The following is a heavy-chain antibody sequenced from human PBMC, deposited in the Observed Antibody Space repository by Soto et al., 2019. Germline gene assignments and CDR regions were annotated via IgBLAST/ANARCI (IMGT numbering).Heavy chain of an antibody. V-gene: IGHV3-48*03. CDR2: ITSSGSTI. Sequence: GSLRLPCAAAGFNFIGYEMYWIRQARGKGLEWVAYITSSGSTIYYADSVKGRFTISRDNAKNSLYLQMNSLRVEDTAVYYCASRPDVWGQGTTATVSS. CDR3: ASRPDV. CDR1: GFNFIGYE. J-gene: IGHJ6*02.